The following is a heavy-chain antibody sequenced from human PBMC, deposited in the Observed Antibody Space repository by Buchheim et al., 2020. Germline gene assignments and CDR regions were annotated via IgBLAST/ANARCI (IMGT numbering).Heavy chain of an antibody. CDR1: GFTFSSYA. J-gene: IGHJ4*02. D-gene: IGHD3-10*01. CDR2: ISYDGSNK. CDR3: ARSRLWFQDYFDY. Sequence: QVQLVESGGGVVQPGRSLRLSCAASGFTFSSYAMHWVRQAPGKGLEWVAVISYDGSNKYYADSVKGRFTISRDNSKNTLYLQMNSLRAEDTAVYYCARSRLWFQDYFDYWGQGTL. V-gene: IGHV3-30*04.